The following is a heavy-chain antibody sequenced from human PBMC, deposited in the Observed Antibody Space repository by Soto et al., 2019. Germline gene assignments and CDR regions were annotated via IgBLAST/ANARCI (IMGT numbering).Heavy chain of an antibody. V-gene: IGHV1-2*02. J-gene: IGHJ3*02. Sequence: GASVKVSCKASGYTFTGYYMHWVRQAPGQGLEWMGWINPNGGNTKYSQKFQGRVTITRDTSASTAYMELSSLRSEDTAVYYCARNYDFWSGHDAFDIWGQGTMVTVSS. CDR1: GYTFTGYY. CDR3: ARNYDFWSGHDAFDI. CDR2: INPNGGNT. D-gene: IGHD3-3*01.